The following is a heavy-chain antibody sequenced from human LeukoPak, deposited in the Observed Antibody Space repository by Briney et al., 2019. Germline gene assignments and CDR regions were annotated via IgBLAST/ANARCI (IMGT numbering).Heavy chain of an antibody. V-gene: IGHV4-59*08. CDR1: GGSISSYY. CDR2: IYYSGST. CDR3: ASGGGGDGFNLIDY. J-gene: IGHJ4*02. Sequence: SETLSLTCTVSGGSISSYYWSWIRQPPGKGLGWIGYIYYSGSTNYNPSLKSRVTISVDTSKNQFSLKLSSVTAADTAVYYCASGGGGDGFNLIDYWGQGTLVTVSS. D-gene: IGHD5-24*01.